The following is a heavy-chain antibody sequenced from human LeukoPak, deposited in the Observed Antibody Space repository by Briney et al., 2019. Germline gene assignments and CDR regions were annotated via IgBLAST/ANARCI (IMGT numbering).Heavy chain of an antibody. CDR3: ARDGGAHSSAWYSLDY. J-gene: IGHJ4*02. CDR2: ISYSGTT. V-gene: IGHV4-59*01. Sequence: SETLSLTCTVSGGSIGSYYWTWIRQPPGKGLEWIGYISYSGTTNYNPSLKSRVTISLDTSKNQFSLKLSSVTAADTAAYYCARDGGAHSSAWYSLDYWGQGTLVTVSS. CDR1: GGSIGSYY. D-gene: IGHD6-13*01.